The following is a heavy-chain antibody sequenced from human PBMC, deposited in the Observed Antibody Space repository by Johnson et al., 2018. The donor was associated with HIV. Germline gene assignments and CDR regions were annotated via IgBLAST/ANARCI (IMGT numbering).Heavy chain of an antibody. Sequence: QVQLVESGGGVVQPGGSLRLSCEASGFMFSSYVMYWVRQGPGKGLEWVALISFDGRKIYYADSVKGRFTISRDNAKNTLYLHMNSLRAEDTAVYYCAREVDGFDIWGQGTMVTVSS. CDR1: GFMFSSYV. CDR3: AREVDGFDI. CDR2: ISFDGRKI. J-gene: IGHJ3*02. V-gene: IGHV3-30*04.